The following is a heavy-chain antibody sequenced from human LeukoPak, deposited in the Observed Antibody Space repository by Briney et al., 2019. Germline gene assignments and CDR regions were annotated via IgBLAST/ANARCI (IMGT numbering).Heavy chain of an antibody. D-gene: IGHD6-19*01. Sequence: GASVKVSCKASGYTFTSYDIDWVRQPTGPGLEWMGWMNPNSGNTGYAQKFQVRVTITRTTSISTAYMELSSLRSEDTAVYYCARVTSYISGWYLSFDYWGQGALVTVSS. CDR2: MNPNSGNT. CDR3: ARVTSYISGWYLSFDY. V-gene: IGHV1-8*03. J-gene: IGHJ4*02. CDR1: GYTFTSYD.